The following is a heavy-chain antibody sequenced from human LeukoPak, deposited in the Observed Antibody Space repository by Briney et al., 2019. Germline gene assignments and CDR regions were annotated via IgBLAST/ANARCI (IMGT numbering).Heavy chain of an antibody. V-gene: IGHV4-34*01. D-gene: IGHD3-10*01. CDR1: ARSFSGYY. J-gene: IGHJ4*02. CDR3: ASCPWFGEDVGY. CDR2: IYYSGST. Sequence: SESLSLTWAVDARSFSGYYWSWIRQPPGEWLECIGSIYYSGSTYYNPSLKSRVAISVDTSKNHFSLKLSSVTAADTAVYYCASCPWFGEDVGYWGQGTLVPVSS.